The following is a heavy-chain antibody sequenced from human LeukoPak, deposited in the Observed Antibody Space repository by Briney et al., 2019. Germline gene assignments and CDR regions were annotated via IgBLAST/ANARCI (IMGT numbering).Heavy chain of an antibody. CDR3: ARDRYYDFWSGSHYFDY. D-gene: IGHD3-3*01. CDR2: IIPMFGTA. CDR1: GGTFSSYA. V-gene: IGHV1-69*06. Sequence: GASVKVSCKASGGTFSSYAISWVRQAPGQGLEWMGVIIPMFGTANYAQEFQGRVTITADKSTTTAYMELSSLRSVDTAMYYCARDRYYDFWSGSHYFDYWGQGTLVTVSS. J-gene: IGHJ4*02.